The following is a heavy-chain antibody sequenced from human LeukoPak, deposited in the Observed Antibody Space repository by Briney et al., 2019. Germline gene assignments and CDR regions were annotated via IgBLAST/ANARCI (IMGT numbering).Heavy chain of an antibody. CDR2: IYYSGST. J-gene: IGHJ4*02. V-gene: IGHV4-61*05. Sequence: PSETLSLTCTVSGGSISSSSYYWGWIRQPPGKGLEWIGYIYYSGSTNYNPSLKSRVTISVDTSKNQFSLKLSSVTAADTAVYYCASYSSLASFDYWGQGTLVTVSS. D-gene: IGHD6-6*01. CDR1: GGSISSSSYY. CDR3: ASYSSLASFDY.